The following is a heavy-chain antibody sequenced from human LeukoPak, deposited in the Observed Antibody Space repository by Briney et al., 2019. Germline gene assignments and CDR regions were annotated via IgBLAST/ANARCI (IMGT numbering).Heavy chain of an antibody. Sequence: ASVKVPCRASGYTFTNSDITWVRQAPGQGLEWVGRISTSNGDTNYAAKLQGRVTMTTDTSTSTVYMELGSLTFDDTAVYFCARDPYHRLGPPLDLWGQGTLVTVSS. CDR2: ISTSNGDT. J-gene: IGHJ5*02. V-gene: IGHV1-18*01. D-gene: IGHD1-14*01. CDR3: ARDPYHRLGPPLDL. CDR1: GYTFTNSD.